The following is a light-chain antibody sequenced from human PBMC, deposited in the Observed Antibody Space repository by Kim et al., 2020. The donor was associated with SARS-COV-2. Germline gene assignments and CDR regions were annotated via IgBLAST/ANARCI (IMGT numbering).Light chain of an antibody. CDR3: SSYSSSSKLMV. J-gene: IGLJ3*02. V-gene: IGLV2-14*04. CDR2: DVT. CDR1: TSGVNGYYY. Sequence: SFTISSSAATSGVNGYYYVSSCQQHPPAAPTHLIFDVTIQRSPVSSRCSCSTTAGTASLLISGLHPDDDADYYCSSYSSSSKLMVFGSGTKLTVL.